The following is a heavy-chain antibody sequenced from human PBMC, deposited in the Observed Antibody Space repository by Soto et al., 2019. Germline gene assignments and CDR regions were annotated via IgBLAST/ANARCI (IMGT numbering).Heavy chain of an antibody. D-gene: IGHD6-13*01. CDR3: ARDPGVAAAGRSYYGMDV. Sequence: QVQLVESGGGLVKPGGSLRLSCAASGFTFRDYYMSWIRQAQGKGLEWVSYISRSGRTIYYADSVKGRFTISRDNAKTSLNLQMSSLRAEDTAVYYCARDPGVAAAGRSYYGMDVWGQGTTVTVSS. V-gene: IGHV3-11*01. CDR2: ISRSGRTI. CDR1: GFTFRDYY. J-gene: IGHJ6*02.